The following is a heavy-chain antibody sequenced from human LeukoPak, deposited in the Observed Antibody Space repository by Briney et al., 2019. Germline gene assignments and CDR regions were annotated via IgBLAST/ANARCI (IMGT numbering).Heavy chain of an antibody. Sequence: GGSLRLSCGASGFTFDDYAMHWVRQAPGRGLEWVSLISWDGGNIYYADSMKGRFTISRDNSKNSLYLQMNSLRAEDSAFYYCAKAAIRYTTRWNNFDYWGQGTLVTVSS. CDR1: GFTFDDYA. CDR2: ISWDGGNI. D-gene: IGHD2-2*02. CDR3: AKAAIRYTTRWNNFDY. V-gene: IGHV3-43D*03. J-gene: IGHJ4*02.